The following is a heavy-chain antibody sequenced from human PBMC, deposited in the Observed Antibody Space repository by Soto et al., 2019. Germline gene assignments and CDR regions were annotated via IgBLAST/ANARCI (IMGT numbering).Heavy chain of an antibody. CDR1: GGSFSGYY. CDR2: INHSGST. CDR3: DSVWVGLGYCSGGSCYERHWFDP. V-gene: IGHV4-34*01. D-gene: IGHD2-15*01. Sequence: QVQLQQWGAGLLKPSETLSLTCAVYGGSFSGYYWSWIRQPPGKGLEWIGEINHSGSTNYNPSLKSRVTISVDTSQNQFAQKLSSVPAADTAVYYCDSVWVGLGYCSGGSCYERHWFDPWGKGTLVTVSS. J-gene: IGHJ5*02.